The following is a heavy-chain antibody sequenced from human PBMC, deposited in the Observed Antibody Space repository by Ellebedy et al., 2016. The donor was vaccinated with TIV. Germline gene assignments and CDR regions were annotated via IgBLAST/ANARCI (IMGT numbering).Heavy chain of an antibody. Sequence: LRLSCTVSGGSISGSSYYWGWIRQHPGKGLKWIGYIYYTGSTYYNPSLKSRLIISVDTSKNQFSLKLTSVTAADTAVYYCARGRWLQPYFDYWGQGTPVTVSS. D-gene: IGHD5-24*01. V-gene: IGHV4-31*03. J-gene: IGHJ4*02. CDR2: IYYTGST. CDR3: ARGRWLQPYFDY. CDR1: GGSISGSSYY.